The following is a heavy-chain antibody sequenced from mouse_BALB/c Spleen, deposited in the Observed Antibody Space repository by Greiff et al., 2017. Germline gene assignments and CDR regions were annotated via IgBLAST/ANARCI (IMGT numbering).Heavy chain of an antibody. CDR2: ISSGGSYT. CDR3: TRDYYFDV. V-gene: IGHV5-6-4*01. CDR1: GFTFSSYT. J-gene: IGHJ1*01. Sequence: EVQGVESGGGLVKPGGSLKLSCAASGFTFSSYTMSWVRQTPEKRLEWVATISSGGSYTYYPDSVKGRFTISRDNAKNTLYLQMSSLKSEDTAMYYCTRDYYFDVWGAGTTVTVSS.